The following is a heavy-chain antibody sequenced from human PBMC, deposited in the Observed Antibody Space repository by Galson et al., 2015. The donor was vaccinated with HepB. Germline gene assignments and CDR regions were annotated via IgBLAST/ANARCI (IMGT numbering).Heavy chain of an antibody. V-gene: IGHV1-18*04. J-gene: IGHJ6*02. CDR2: ISAYNGNT. Sequence: SVKVSCKASGYTFTSYGISWVRQAPGQGLEWMGWISAYNGNTNYAQKLQGRVIMTTDTSTSTAYMELRSLRSDDTAVYYCTRYSFYYYGMDVWGQGTTVTVSS. D-gene: IGHD5-18*01. CDR3: TRYSFYYYGMDV. CDR1: GYTFTSYG.